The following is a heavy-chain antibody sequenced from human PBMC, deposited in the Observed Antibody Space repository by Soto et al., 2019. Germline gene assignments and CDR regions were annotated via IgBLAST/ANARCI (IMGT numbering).Heavy chain of an antibody. J-gene: IGHJ4*02. D-gene: IGHD7-27*01. CDR1: GFSFSISP. V-gene: IGHV3-30-3*01. Sequence: QVQLVESGGGVVQPGRSLRLSCAASGFSFSISPMHWVRQAPGKGPAWVALISYDGTHKFYADSVKGRFTISRDNSKSTLYLQVDSLRPEDAAVYYCARDPKTSGGQHWAFNYFDSWGQGTLVTVSS. CDR2: ISYDGTHK. CDR3: ARDPKTSGGQHWAFNYFDS.